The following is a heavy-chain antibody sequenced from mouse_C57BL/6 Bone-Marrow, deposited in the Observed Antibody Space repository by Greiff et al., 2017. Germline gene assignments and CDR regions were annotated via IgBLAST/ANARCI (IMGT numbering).Heavy chain of an antibody. J-gene: IGHJ4*01. CDR2: IWGVGST. Sequence: VQLQQSGPGLVAPSQSLSITCTVSGFSLTSYGVDWVRQSPGKGLEWLGVIWGVGSTNYNSALKSRLSISKDNSKSQVFLKMNSLQTYDTAMYYCARNWDSYAMDYWGQGTSVTVSS. CDR1: GFSLTSYG. V-gene: IGHV2-6*01. CDR3: ARNWDSYAMDY. D-gene: IGHD4-1*01.